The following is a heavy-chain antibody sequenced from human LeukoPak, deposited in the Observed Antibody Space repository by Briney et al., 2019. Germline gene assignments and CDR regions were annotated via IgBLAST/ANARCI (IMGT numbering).Heavy chain of an antibody. V-gene: IGHV4-59*01. CDR2: IHYSGSA. D-gene: IGHD2-2*01. J-gene: IGHJ4*02. CDR3: ATADSTSWVDY. Sequence: SETLSLTCTVSGGSISSYYWSWIRQPPGKGLEWIGYIHYSGSANYSPSLKSRVTISIDTSKNQFSLKLSSVTAADAAVYYCATADSTSWVDYWGQGTLVTVSS. CDR1: GGSISSYY.